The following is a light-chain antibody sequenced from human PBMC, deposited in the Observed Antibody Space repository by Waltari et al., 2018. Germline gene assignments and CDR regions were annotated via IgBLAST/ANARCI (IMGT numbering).Light chain of an antibody. CDR3: QQYNSYPIT. CDR2: RAS. V-gene: IGKV1-5*03. J-gene: IGKJ5*01. CDR1: QSISVW. Sequence: VTVTCRASQSISVWLAWYQQRPGGAPKLLIYRASSLQSGVPSRFSGTGSETEFTLTIDSLQPDDFATYYCQQYNSYPITFGAGTRLE.